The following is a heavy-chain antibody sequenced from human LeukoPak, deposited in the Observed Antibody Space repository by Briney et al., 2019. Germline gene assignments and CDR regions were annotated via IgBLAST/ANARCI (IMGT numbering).Heavy chain of an antibody. V-gene: IGHV3-23*01. Sequence: GGSLRLSCAASGFTFSGYAMSWVRQVPGKGLEWVSAISGSGGSTYYADSVKGRFTISRDNSKNTLYLQMNSLRAEDTAVYYCAKGWYYDFWSGYFLAFDYWGQGTLVTVSS. CDR1: GFTFSGYA. D-gene: IGHD3-3*01. CDR3: AKGWYYDFWSGYFLAFDY. CDR2: ISGSGGST. J-gene: IGHJ4*02.